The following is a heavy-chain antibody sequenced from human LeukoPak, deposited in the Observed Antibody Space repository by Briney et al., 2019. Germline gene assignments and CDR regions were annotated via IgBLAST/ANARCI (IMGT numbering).Heavy chain of an antibody. Sequence: GGSLRLSCAASGFTLNSYTMNWVRQAPGKGLEWVSSISSSSSYIYYAASVKGRFTISRDNAKNSLYLQMNRLRAEDTAVYYCARERQLERLAFGKEGSAFDYWGQGTLVTVSS. D-gene: IGHD1-1*01. CDR3: ARERQLERLAFGKEGSAFDY. CDR1: GFTLNSYT. V-gene: IGHV3-21*01. J-gene: IGHJ4*02. CDR2: ISSSSSYI.